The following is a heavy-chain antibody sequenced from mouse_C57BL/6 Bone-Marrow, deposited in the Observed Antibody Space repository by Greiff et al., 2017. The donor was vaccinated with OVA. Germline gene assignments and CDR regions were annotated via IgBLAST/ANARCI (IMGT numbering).Heavy chain of an antibody. V-gene: IGHV6-6*01. CDR1: GFTFSDAW. D-gene: IGHD2-14*01. J-gene: IGHJ2*01. CDR3: TRDRPGREGYDFDY. Sequence: DVKVEESGGGLVQPGGSMKLSCAASGFTFSDAWMDWVRQSPEKGLEWVAEIRNKANNHATYYAVSVKGRFTISRDDSKSSVYLQMNSLRAEDTGIYYCTRDRPGREGYDFDYWGQGTTLTVSS. CDR2: IRNKANNHAT.